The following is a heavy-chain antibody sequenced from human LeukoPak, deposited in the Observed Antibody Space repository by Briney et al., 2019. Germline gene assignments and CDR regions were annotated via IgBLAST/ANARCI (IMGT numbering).Heavy chain of an antibody. CDR1: GFTFSSYA. D-gene: IGHD2-21*02. CDR3: AREEVIIVVVTAIDY. V-gene: IGHV3-30*04. J-gene: IGHJ4*02. Sequence: GGSLRLSCAASGFTFSSYAMHWVRQAPGKGLEWVAVISYDGSNKYYADSVKGRFTISRGNSKNTLYLQMNSLRAEDTAVYYCAREEVIIVVVTAIDYWGQGTLVTVSS. CDR2: ISYDGSNK.